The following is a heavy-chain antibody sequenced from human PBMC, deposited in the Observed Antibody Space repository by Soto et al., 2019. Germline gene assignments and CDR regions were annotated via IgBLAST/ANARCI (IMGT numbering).Heavy chain of an antibody. V-gene: IGHV1-58*02. CDR3: AVIPVYCSGGSCQTDLVDY. CDR1: GFTFTSSA. J-gene: IGHJ4*02. CDR2: IVVGSGNT. D-gene: IGHD2-15*01. Sequence: GASVKVSCKASGFTFTSSAMQWVRQARGQRLEWIGWIVVGSGNTNYAQKFQERVTITRDMSTSTAYMELSSLRSEDTAVYYCAVIPVYCSGGSCQTDLVDYWGQGTLVTVSS.